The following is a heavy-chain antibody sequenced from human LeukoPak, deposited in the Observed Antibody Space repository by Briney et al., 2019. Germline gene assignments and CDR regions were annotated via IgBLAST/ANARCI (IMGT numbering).Heavy chain of an antibody. Sequence: PGGSLRLSCAASGFTVSNNYMSWVRQAPGKGLEWLSVIYNDGSTYYVDSVKGRFTISRDISKNTLYLQMNSLRVEDTAVYYCAREIGSTGYFDYWGQGALVTVSS. D-gene: IGHD1-14*01. J-gene: IGHJ4*02. CDR1: GFTVSNNY. CDR3: AREIGSTGYFDY. CDR2: IYNDGST. V-gene: IGHV3-53*01.